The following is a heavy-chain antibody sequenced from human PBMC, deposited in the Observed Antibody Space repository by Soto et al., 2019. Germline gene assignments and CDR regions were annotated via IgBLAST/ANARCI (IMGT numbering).Heavy chain of an antibody. CDR1: GGSISGYY. Sequence: SETLSLTCTVSGGSISGYYWSWIRQPPGKGLEWIGEINHSGSTNYNPSLKSRVTISVDTSKNQFSLKLSSVTAADTAVYYCARGRTWIQLWLPFDYWGQGTLVTVSS. J-gene: IGHJ4*02. V-gene: IGHV4-34*01. CDR2: INHSGST. CDR3: ARGRTWIQLWLPFDY. D-gene: IGHD5-18*01.